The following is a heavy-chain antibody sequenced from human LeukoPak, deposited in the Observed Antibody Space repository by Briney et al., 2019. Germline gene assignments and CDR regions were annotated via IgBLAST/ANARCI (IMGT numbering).Heavy chain of an antibody. CDR1: GSSISSNNW. CDR2: IYHSGSP. D-gene: IGHD1-1*01. V-gene: IGHV4-4*02. Sequence: SGTLSLTCAVSGSSISSNNWWGWVRQPPGKGLEWIGEIYHSGSPNYNPSLKSRVTISVDKSRNHFSLNLSSVTAADTAVYYCARVNNNNWHSCDYWGQGTLVTVSS. J-gene: IGHJ4*02. CDR3: ARVNNNNWHSCDY.